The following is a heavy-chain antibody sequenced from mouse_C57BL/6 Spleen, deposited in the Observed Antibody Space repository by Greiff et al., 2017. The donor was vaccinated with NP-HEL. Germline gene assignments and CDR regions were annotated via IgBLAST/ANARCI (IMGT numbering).Heavy chain of an antibody. CDR1: GYSFTSCYY. CDR3: ARDLDY. CDR2: IRYDGSN. J-gene: IGHJ2*01. Sequence: VQLQQSGPGLVKPSQSLSLSCSATGYSFTSCYYWSWIRQLPENKLECRGFIRYDGSNNYNQSFKNRNSFTRDTSKNQFFLTLNSVTTEDSATYDCARDLDYWGQGTTLTVSS. V-gene: IGHV3-6*01.